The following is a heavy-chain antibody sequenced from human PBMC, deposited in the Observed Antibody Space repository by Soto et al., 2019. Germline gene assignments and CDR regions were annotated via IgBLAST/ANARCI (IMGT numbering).Heavy chain of an antibody. V-gene: IGHV4-34*01. J-gene: IGHJ4*02. CDR2: INHSGST. Sequence: PSETLSLTCAVYGGSFSGYYWSWIRQPPGKGLEWIGEINHSGSTNYNPSLKSRVTISVDTSKNQFSLKLSSVTAADTAVYYCARTDIVATYYFDYWGQGTLVTVSS. CDR3: ARTDIVATYYFDY. D-gene: IGHD5-12*01. CDR1: GGSFSGYY.